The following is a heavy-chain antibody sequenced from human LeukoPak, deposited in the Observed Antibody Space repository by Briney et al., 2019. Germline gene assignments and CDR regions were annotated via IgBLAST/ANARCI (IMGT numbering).Heavy chain of an antibody. CDR2: INPSGGST. V-gene: IGHV1-46*01. CDR3: ARELLDDAFDI. CDR1: GYTFTSYC. D-gene: IGHD1-1*01. Sequence: ASVKVSCKASGYTFTSYCMHWVRQAPGQGLEWMGIINPSGGSTSYAQKFQGRVTMTRDTSTSTVYMELSSLRSEDTAVYYCARELLDDAFDIWGQGTMVTVSS. J-gene: IGHJ3*02.